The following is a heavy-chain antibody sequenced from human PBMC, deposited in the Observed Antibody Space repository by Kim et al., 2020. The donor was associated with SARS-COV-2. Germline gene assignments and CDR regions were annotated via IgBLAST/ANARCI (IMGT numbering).Heavy chain of an antibody. D-gene: IGHD3-9*01. CDR2: ISYDGSNK. Sequence: GGSLRLSCAASGFTFSSYGMHWVRQAPGKGLEWVAVISYDGSNKYYADSVKGRVTISRDNSKNTLYLQMNSLRAEDTAVYYCARDHHYYDILTGYTAGFQCYYYDGMDVWGPGTPVTVSS. J-gene: IGHJ6*02. CDR3: ARDHHYYDILTGYTAGFQCYYYDGMDV. V-gene: IGHV3-33*05. CDR1: GFTFSSYG.